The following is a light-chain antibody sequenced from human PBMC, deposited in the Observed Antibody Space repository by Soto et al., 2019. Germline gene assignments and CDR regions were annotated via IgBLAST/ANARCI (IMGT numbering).Light chain of an antibody. CDR1: SGDVGGYNY. CDR3: CSHAGSSYYV. J-gene: IGLJ1*01. Sequence: QSALTQPRSVSGSPGQSVTISCTGTSGDVGGYNYVSWYQQHPGKAPKLMIYDVSKRPSGVPDRFSGSKSANTASLTISGLQAEDEADYSCCSHAGSSYYVFGTGTKLTVL. CDR2: DVS. V-gene: IGLV2-11*01.